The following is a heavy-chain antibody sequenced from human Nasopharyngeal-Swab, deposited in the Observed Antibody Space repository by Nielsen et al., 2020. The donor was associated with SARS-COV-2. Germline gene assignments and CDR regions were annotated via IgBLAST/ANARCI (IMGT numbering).Heavy chain of an antibody. CDR3: ARVVCSGGSCYQNRYYFDY. J-gene: IGHJ4*02. D-gene: IGHD2-15*01. V-gene: IGHV3-74*01. CDR1: GFTFSSYW. CDR2: INSDGSST. Sequence: GGSRRLSCAASGFTFSSYWMHWVRQAPGKGLVWVARINSDGSSTSYADSVKGRFTISRDNAKNTLYLQMNSLRAEDTAVYYCARVVCSGGSCYQNRYYFDYWGQGTLVTVSS.